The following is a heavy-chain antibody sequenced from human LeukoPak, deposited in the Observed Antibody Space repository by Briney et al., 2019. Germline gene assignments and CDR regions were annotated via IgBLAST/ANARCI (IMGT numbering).Heavy chain of an antibody. V-gene: IGHV1-18*01. CDR3: ARSIVATTYNWFDP. Sequence: ASVKVSCKASGYTFTSYGINWVRQAPGQGLEWMGWISAYNGNTNYAQKLQGRVTMTTDTSTSTAYMELRSLRSDDTAVYYCARSIVATTYNWFDPWGQGTLVTVSS. CDR2: ISAYNGNT. D-gene: IGHD5-12*01. CDR1: GYTFTSYG. J-gene: IGHJ5*02.